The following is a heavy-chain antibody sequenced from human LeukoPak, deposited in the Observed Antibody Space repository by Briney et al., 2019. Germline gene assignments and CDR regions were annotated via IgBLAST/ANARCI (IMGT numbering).Heavy chain of an antibody. CDR2: IIPIFGTA. J-gene: IGHJ6*03. Sequence: GSSVKVSCKASGGTFSSYAISWVRQAPGQGLEWMGGIIPIFGTANYAQKFQGRVTITADKSTSTAYMELSSLRSEDTAVYYCATPKAYYYGSGTPGYYYYYYMDVWGKGTTVTVSS. CDR1: GGTFSSYA. CDR3: ATPKAYYYGSGTPGYYYYYYMDV. D-gene: IGHD3-10*01. V-gene: IGHV1-69*06.